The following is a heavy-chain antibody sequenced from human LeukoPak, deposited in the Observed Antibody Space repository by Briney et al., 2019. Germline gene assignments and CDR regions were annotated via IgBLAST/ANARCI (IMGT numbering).Heavy chain of an antibody. CDR1: GYSISSGYY. CDR2: IYHSGST. D-gene: IGHD2-2*01. CDR3: SRRLHGIVVVLADP. J-gene: IGHJ5*02. V-gene: IGHV4-38-2*01. Sequence: KPSETLSLTCAVSGYSISSGYYWGRIRQPPGQGLDWIGMIYHSGSTYYNPSLKRPPTLSVDTTNNHFSLKMTSETAPDPPAQFCSRRLHGIVVVLADPWGQGTLVTVSS.